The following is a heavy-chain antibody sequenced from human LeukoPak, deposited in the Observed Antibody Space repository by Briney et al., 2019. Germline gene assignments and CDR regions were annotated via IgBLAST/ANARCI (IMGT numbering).Heavy chain of an antibody. J-gene: IGHJ4*02. D-gene: IGHD5-18*01. CDR2: ISWNSGII. CDR1: GFTFHDYA. V-gene: IGHV3-9*01. CDR3: ARHLSGITGYTYGRGIDY. Sequence: GGSLRLSCAASGFTFHDYAMHWVRQAPGKGLEWVSGISWNSGIIGYADSVKGRFTISRDNAKKSLYLQMNSLGAEDTAVYYCARHLSGITGYTYGRGIDYWGQGTLVTVSS.